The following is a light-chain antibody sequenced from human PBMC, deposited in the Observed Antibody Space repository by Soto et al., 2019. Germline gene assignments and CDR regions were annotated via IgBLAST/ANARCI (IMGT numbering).Light chain of an antibody. Sequence: EIVLTQSPGTLSLSPGERATLSCRASQSVSSSKLAWYQQPPGPAPRLLIYAASSRVTGLPDMFSGSGSGTYFTLTISRLSPEVFALYFCQHYGCSPPTFGGGTKVEIK. CDR2: AAS. V-gene: IGKV3-20*01. CDR3: QHYGCSPPT. J-gene: IGKJ4*02. CDR1: QSVSSSK.